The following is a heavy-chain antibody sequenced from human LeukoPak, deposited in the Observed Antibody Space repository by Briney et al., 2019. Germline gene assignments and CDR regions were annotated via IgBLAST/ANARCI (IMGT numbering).Heavy chain of an antibody. J-gene: IGHJ4*02. V-gene: IGHV3-30*04. D-gene: IGHD3-22*01. CDR1: GFTFSSYA. CDR2: ISYDGSNK. Sequence: GGSLRLSCAASGFTFSSYAMHWVRQAPGKGLEWVAVISYDGSNKYYADSVKGRFTISRGNSKNTLYLQMNSLRAEDTAVYYCARDLYYYDSSGYYYQFDYWGQGTLVTVSS. CDR3: ARDLYYYDSSGYYYQFDY.